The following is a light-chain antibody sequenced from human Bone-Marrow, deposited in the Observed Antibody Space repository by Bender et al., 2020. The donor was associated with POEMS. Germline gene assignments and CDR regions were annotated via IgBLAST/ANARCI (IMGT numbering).Light chain of an antibody. Sequence: QSAPTQPRSVSGSPGQSVTISCTGTSSDVGAYDYFSWYQQRPGKVPKLLIYDVTKRPSGVPDRFSASKSGNTASLTISGLQAEDEADYYCAAWEDSLNGWGFGGGTKLTVL. CDR2: DVT. V-gene: IGLV2-11*01. CDR3: AAWEDSLNGWG. J-gene: IGLJ3*02. CDR1: SSDVGAYDY.